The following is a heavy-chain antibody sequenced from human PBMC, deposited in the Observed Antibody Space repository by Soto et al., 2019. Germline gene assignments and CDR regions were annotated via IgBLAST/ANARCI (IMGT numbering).Heavy chain of an antibody. V-gene: IGHV2-5*02. Sequence: QITLKESGPTLVKPTQTLTLTRTFSGFSLNTGGVGVGWIRQPPGKALEWLALIYWDDDKRYSPSLKSRLTITNDTSRNQVVLTMTNMDPVDTATYYCARRPASVNYPYYFDYWGQGTLVTVSS. CDR2: IYWDDDK. J-gene: IGHJ4*02. CDR3: ARRPASVNYPYYFDY. CDR1: GFSLNTGGVG. D-gene: IGHD3-10*01.